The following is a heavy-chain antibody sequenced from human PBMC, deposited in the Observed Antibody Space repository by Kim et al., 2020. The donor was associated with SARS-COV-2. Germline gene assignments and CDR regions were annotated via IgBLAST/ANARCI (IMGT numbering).Heavy chain of an antibody. J-gene: IGHJ4*02. D-gene: IGHD3-16*01. V-gene: IGHV3-53*01. CDR3: AKFGGTVATHFDN. Sequence: YADSVGARLPISRENSKSMLYLQRTSLRADDTAMYYCAKFGGTVATHFDNWGQGTLVTVSS.